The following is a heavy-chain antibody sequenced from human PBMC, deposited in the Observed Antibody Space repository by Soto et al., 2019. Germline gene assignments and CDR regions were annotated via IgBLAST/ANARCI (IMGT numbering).Heavy chain of an antibody. V-gene: IGHV3-23*01. Sequence: PGGSLRLSCAASGITFRNYAMSWVRQAPGKGLEWVSSISGSGGSTYYADSVKGRFTISRDNSKNTLYLQMNSLRAEDTAVYYCAKDLDPYYYDSTGYWGQGTLVTVSS. CDR2: ISGSGGST. CDR1: GITFRNYA. CDR3: AKDLDPYYYDSTGY. D-gene: IGHD3-22*01. J-gene: IGHJ4*02.